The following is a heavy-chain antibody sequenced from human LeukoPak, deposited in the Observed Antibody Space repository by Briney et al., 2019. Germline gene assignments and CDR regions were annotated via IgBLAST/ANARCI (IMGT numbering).Heavy chain of an antibody. CDR2: INPSGGST. D-gene: IGHD4-17*01. CDR3: ARASQLTVTFDY. J-gene: IGHJ4*02. V-gene: IGHV1-46*01. Sequence: GASVKVCCKAAGYTFTSYYMHWVRQAPGQGLEWMGIINPSGGSTSYAQKFQGRVTMTRDTSTSTVYMELSSLRSEDTAVYYCARASQLTVTFDYWGQGTLVTVSS. CDR1: GYTFTSYY.